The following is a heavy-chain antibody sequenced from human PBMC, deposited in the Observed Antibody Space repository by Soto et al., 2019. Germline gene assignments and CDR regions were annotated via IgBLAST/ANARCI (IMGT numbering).Heavy chain of an antibody. D-gene: IGHD6-13*01. V-gene: IGHV1-2*02. CDR1: ADTFTGYY. CDR3: ARDRIAAAGINWFDP. J-gene: IGHJ5*02. CDR2: INPNSGGT. Sequence: GSVKVSCKAPADTFTGYYMHWVRQAPGQGLEWMGWINPNSGGTNYAQKFQGRVTMTRDTSISTAYMELSRLRSDDTAVYYCARDRIAAAGINWFDPWGQGTLVTVSS.